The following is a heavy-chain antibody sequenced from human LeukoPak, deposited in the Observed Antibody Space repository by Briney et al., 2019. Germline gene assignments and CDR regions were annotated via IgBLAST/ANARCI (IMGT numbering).Heavy chain of an antibody. D-gene: IGHD7-27*01. V-gene: IGHV5-51*01. Sequence: GESLKISCKGSGYSFVSYWIGWVRQMPGKGLEWMGFVYPGDSDTRYSPSFQRQFTISADKAISTAYLQWSSLKASDTATYYCTRHAGDLATIKIDFWGQGTLVTVSS. CDR2: VYPGDSDT. CDR3: TRHAGDLATIKIDF. CDR1: GYSFVSYW. J-gene: IGHJ4*02.